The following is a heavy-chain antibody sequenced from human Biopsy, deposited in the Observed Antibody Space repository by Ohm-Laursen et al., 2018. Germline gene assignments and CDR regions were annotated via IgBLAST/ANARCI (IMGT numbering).Heavy chain of an antibody. D-gene: IGHD3-22*01. CDR1: GGSISSYY. CDR2: VYYSGST. Sequence: SQTLSLTCTVSGGSISSYYWTWIRQPPGKGLEWIGDVYYSGSTNRNPSLKSRVTILVDTSKNQFSLKLNSVTAADTAVYYCGRREVVITHDAFGTWGQGTMVTVSS. J-gene: IGHJ3*02. V-gene: IGHV4-59*08. CDR3: GRREVVITHDAFGT.